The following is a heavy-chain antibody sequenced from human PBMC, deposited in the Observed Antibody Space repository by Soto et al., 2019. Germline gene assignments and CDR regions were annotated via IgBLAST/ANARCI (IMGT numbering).Heavy chain of an antibody. D-gene: IGHD6-13*01. CDR3: ARGRSSSWKYYYYGMDV. Sequence: PSETLSLTCTVSGGSISSSNYYWGWIRQPPGKGLEWIGNIYYSGRTYYNASLSSRVTISVDTSKNQFSLKLTSVTAADTAVYYCARGRSSSWKYYYYGMDVWGQGTTVTVSS. CDR1: GGSISSSNYY. V-gene: IGHV4-39*01. J-gene: IGHJ6*02. CDR2: IYYSGRT.